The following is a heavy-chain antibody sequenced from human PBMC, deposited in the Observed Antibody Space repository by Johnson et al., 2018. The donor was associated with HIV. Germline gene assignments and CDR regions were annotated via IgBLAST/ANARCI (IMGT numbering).Heavy chain of an antibody. Sequence: QVQLVESGGGLVKPGGSLRLSCAASGFTFSNAWMSWVRQAPGKGLEWVSYISGSGSTIYYADSVKGRFTISRVNAKNSLYLQMNSLRAADTAVYYCASPREPRKFYTSGWFDAFDIWGQGTMVTVSS. D-gene: IGHD6-19*01. J-gene: IGHJ3*02. V-gene: IGHV3-11*04. CDR3: ASPREPRKFYTSGWFDAFDI. CDR1: GFTFSNAW. CDR2: ISGSGSTI.